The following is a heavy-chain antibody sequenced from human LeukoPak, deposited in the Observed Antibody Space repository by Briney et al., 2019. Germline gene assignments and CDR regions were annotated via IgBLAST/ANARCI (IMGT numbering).Heavy chain of an antibody. CDR1: GGSISSYY. CDR3: ARESLTWLQSRTSWFDP. V-gene: IGHV4-59*12. D-gene: IGHD5-24*01. Sequence: SETLSLTCTVSGGSISSYYWNWIRQPPGKGLQWIGYIYYSGITNYNPSLKSRVTISVHTSKNQFSLGLSSVTAADTAVYYCARESLTWLQSRTSWFDPWGQGTLVTVSS. J-gene: IGHJ5*02. CDR2: IYYSGIT.